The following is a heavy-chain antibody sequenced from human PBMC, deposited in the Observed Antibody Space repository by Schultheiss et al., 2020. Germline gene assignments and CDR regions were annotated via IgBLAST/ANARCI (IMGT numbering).Heavy chain of an antibody. CDR1: GFTFDDYA. J-gene: IGHJ4*02. D-gene: IGHD2-8*02. V-gene: IGHV3-9*01. Sequence: SLKISCAASGFTFDDYAMHWVRQAPGKGLEWVSGISWNSGSIGYADSVKGRFTISRDNAKNSLYLQMNSLRAEDTALYYCAKGRGGYVLGYFDYWGQGTLVTVSS. CDR2: ISWNSGSI. CDR3: AKGRGGYVLGYFDY.